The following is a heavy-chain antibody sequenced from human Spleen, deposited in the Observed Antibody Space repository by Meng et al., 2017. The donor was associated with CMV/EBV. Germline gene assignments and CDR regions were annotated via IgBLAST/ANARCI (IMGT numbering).Heavy chain of an antibody. CDR3: ARQSHIAAAGDY. V-gene: IGHV5-51*01. J-gene: IGHJ4*02. D-gene: IGHD6-13*01. Sequence: GESLKISCEGSGYRFTSYWIAWVRQMPGKGLEWMGIIYPGDSDTRYSPSFQGQVTISADESISTAYLQWSSLKASDTAMYYCARQSHIAAAGDYWGQGTLVTVSS. CDR2: IYPGDSDT. CDR1: GYRFTSYW.